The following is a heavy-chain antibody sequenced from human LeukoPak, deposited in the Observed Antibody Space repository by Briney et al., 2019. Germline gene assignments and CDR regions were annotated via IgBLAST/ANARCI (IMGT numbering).Heavy chain of an antibody. CDR2: IFASGGT. CDR3: ARARDSSRGYQTGGFDS. D-gene: IGHD5-12*01. V-gene: IGHV4-61*02. Sequence: SETLSLTCTVSGGSITSGSYYWSWIRQPAGKGLEWIGRIFASGGTAYNPSLNGRVAISVDTSKNQFSLYMRSATAADTAVYYCARARDSSRGYQTGGFDSWGQGTLVTVSS. CDR1: GGSITSGSYY. J-gene: IGHJ4*02.